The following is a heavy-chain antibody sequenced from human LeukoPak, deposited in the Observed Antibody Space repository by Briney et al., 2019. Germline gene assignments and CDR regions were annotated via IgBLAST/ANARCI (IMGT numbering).Heavy chain of an antibody. V-gene: IGHV3-66*01. Sequence: PGGSLRLSCAASGFTVSSNYMTWVRPAPGKGLDWVSLIYSGGSTSYADSVKGRFTISRDDSQNMVYLQMNNLRVEDTALYYCASFTSSWHPWGQGTPVTVSS. CDR1: GFTVSSNY. J-gene: IGHJ1*01. CDR3: ASFTSSWHP. D-gene: IGHD6-13*01. CDR2: IYSGGST.